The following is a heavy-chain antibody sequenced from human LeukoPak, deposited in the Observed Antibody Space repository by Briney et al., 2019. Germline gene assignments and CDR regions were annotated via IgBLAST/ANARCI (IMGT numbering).Heavy chain of an antibody. CDR1: GGSISSSSYY. J-gene: IGHJ4*02. CDR2: IYYSGST. CDR3: ARGGRIAVGVYYFDY. V-gene: IGHV4-39*07. Sequence: SETLSLTCTVSGGSISSSSYYWGGIRQPPGKGLEWIGSIYYSGSTYYNPSLKSRVTISVDTSKNQFSLKLSSVTAADTAVYYCARGGRIAVGVYYFDYWGQGTLVTVSS. D-gene: IGHD6-19*01.